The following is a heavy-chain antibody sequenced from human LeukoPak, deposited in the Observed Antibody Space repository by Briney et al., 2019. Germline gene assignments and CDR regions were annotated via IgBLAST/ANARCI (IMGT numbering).Heavy chain of an antibody. CDR1: GYSLSDNY. J-gene: IGHJ1*01. Sequence: ASVKVSCKASGYSLSDNYLHWVRQAPGQRLEWMAWINPRNGETKFAPRFQGRVTLTRDTSITTAYMELSRLRPDDTAVYYCARSQFRTTNSGAWGFQPWGQGTLVTVSS. V-gene: IGHV1-2*02. CDR2: INPRNGET. CDR3: ARSQFRTTNSGAWGFQP. D-gene: IGHD3-16*01.